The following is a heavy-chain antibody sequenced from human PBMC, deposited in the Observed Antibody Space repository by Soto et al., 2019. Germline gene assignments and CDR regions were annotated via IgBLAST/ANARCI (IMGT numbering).Heavy chain of an antibody. D-gene: IGHD3-10*01. CDR3: ARDRMVRGVTRYYFDY. CDR1: GYTFTGYY. CDR2: IHPNSGGT. V-gene: IGHV1-2*04. J-gene: IGHJ4*02. Sequence: QVQLVQSGAEVKKPGASVQVSCKASGYTFTGYYMHWVRQDPGQGLEWMGWIHPNSGGTNYAKKFQRWIPMTRDTSISTSYMELSRLRSDDTAGYYCARDRMVRGVTRYYFDYWGQGNLVTVSS.